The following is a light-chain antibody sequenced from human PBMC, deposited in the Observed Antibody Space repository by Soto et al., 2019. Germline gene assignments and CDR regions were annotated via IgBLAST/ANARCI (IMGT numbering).Light chain of an antibody. CDR3: QSYDSSLSGGI. J-gene: IGLJ2*01. CDR2: GNS. Sequence: QPVLTQPPSVSGAPGQRVTISCTGSSSNIGADYDVHWYQQLPGTAPKLLIYGNSNRPSGVPDRFSGSKSGTSASLAITGLQAEDEADYYCQSYDSSLSGGIFGGGTKLTVL. V-gene: IGLV1-40*01. CDR1: SSNIGADYD.